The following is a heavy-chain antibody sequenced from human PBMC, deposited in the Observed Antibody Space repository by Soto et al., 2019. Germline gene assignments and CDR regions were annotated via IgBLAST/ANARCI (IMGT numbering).Heavy chain of an antibody. D-gene: IGHD6-13*01. CDR2: IYYSGST. V-gene: IGHV4-59*01. CDR3: ARDQQQLLFGWFDP. J-gene: IGHJ5*02. CDR1: GGSISSYY. Sequence: SETLSLTCSVSGGSISSYYWSWIRQPPGKGLEWIGYIYYSGSTNYNPSLKSRVTISVDTSKNQFSLKLSSVTAADTAVYYCARDQQQLLFGWFDPWGQGTLVTVSS.